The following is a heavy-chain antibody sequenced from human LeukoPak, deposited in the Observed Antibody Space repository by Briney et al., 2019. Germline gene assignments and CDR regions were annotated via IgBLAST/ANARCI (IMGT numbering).Heavy chain of an antibody. CDR1: GGSISSSSYY. D-gene: IGHD2-2*01. Sequence: PSETLSLTCTVSGGSISSSSYYWGWIRQPPGKGLEWIGSIYYSGSTYYNPSLKSRVTISVDTSKNQFSLKLSSVTAADTAVYYCARWGCSSTSCPEGFDYWGQGTLVTVSS. V-gene: IGHV4-39*07. J-gene: IGHJ4*02. CDR2: IYYSGST. CDR3: ARWGCSSTSCPEGFDY.